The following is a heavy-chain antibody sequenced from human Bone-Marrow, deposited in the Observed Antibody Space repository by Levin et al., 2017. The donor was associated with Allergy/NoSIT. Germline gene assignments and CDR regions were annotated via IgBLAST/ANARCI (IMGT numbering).Heavy chain of an antibody. CDR3: AREPGITIEGLVPQPDY. D-gene: IGHD3-3*01. J-gene: IGHJ4*02. CDR2: INGATGLT. CDR1: GYRLINYG. Sequence: KPGESLKISCTGSGYRLINYGFTWMRQAPGEGLEWMGWINGATGLTNYAQKFKGRVTLTTDTFTNTAFMELKSLRSDDTAVYYCAREPGITIEGLVPQPDYWGQGTLVTVSS. V-gene: IGHV1-18*01.